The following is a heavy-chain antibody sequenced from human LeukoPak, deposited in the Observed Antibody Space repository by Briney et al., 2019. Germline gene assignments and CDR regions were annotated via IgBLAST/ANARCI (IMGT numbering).Heavy chain of an antibody. Sequence: GGSLRLSCAASGFTFSGHWMSWVRQAPGKGLEWVANISQGGSDKYYVDSVKGRFTISRDNANNLLYLQMNSLRAEDTATYYCARVLSGTPFDYYLYMDVWGKGTTVIVSS. CDR1: GFTFSGHW. CDR3: ARVLSGTPFDYYLYMDV. D-gene: IGHD1-26*01. V-gene: IGHV3-7*03. J-gene: IGHJ6*03. CDR2: ISQGGSDK.